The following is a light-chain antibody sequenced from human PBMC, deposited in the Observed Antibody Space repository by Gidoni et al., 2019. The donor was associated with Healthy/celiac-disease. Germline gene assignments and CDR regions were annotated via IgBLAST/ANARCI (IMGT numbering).Light chain of an antibody. Sequence: DIQMPQSPSSLSASVGDRVTITCRASQSISRYLNWYQQNPGNAPKLLIYAASSLQSGVPSRFSGSGSGTDFTLTISSLQPEDFATYYCQQSYTIPWTFXQXTKVEIK. CDR3: QQSYTIPWT. CDR2: AAS. J-gene: IGKJ1*01. V-gene: IGKV1-39*01. CDR1: QSISRY.